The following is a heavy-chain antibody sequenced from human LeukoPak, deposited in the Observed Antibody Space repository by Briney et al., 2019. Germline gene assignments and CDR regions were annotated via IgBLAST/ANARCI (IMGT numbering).Heavy chain of an antibody. D-gene: IGHD5-18*01. V-gene: IGHV4-34*01. CDR2: INHSGST. CDR3: ARRSSYGYVYYYYYMDV. CDR1: GGSFSGYY. Sequence: SETLSLTCAVYGGSFSGYYWSWIRQPPGKGLEWIGEINHSGSTNYNPSLKSRVTISVDTSKNQFSLKLSSVTAADTAVYYCARRSSYGYVYYYYYMDVWGKGTTVTISS. J-gene: IGHJ6*03.